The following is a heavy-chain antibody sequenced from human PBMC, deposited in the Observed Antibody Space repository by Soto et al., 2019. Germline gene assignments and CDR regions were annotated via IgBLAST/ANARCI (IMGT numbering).Heavy chain of an antibody. D-gene: IGHD2-21*02. CDR1: GYTFTSYY. J-gene: IGHJ6*04. Sequence: ASVKVSCKASGYTFTSYYMHWVRQAPGQGLEWMGIINPSGGSTSYAQKFQRRVTMTRDTPTSTVYMELSSLRSEDTAVYYCARDHQMAYCGGDCYSVVGDASVNWGKETMVAVFS. V-gene: IGHV1-46*01. CDR2: INPSGGST. CDR3: ARDHQMAYCGGDCYSVVGDASVN.